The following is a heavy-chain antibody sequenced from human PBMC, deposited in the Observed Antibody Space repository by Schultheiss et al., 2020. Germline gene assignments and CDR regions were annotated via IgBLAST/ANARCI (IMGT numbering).Heavy chain of an antibody. D-gene: IGHD4-23*01. CDR1: DGSISSYF. CDR3: ARSLGTRSGPAAKYNWFDP. J-gene: IGHJ5*02. CDR2: IYYTGST. Sequence: GSLRLSCTVSDGSISSYFWNWIRQPPGKGLEWIGYIYYTGSTNYNPSLKSRVTISVDTSKNQVSLKLSSVTAADTAMYYCARSLGTRSGPAAKYNWFDPWGQGTLVTVSS. V-gene: IGHV4-59*01.